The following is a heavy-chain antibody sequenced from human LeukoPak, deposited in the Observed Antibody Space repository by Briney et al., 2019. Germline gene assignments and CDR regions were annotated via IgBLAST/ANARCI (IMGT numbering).Heavy chain of an antibody. Sequence: VASVKVSCKASGYTFTSYAMHWVRQAPGQRLEWMGWINAGNGNTKYSQKFQGRVTITRDTSASTAYMELSSLRSEDTAVYYCAREVDSGGRYYYYGMDVWGQGTTVTVSS. J-gene: IGHJ6*02. CDR2: INAGNGNT. CDR1: GYTFTSYA. D-gene: IGHD2-15*01. V-gene: IGHV1-3*01. CDR3: AREVDSGGRYYYYGMDV.